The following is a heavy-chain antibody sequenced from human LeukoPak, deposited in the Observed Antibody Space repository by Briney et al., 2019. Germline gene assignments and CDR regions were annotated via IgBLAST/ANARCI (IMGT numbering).Heavy chain of an antibody. V-gene: IGHV4-39*01. J-gene: IGHJ3*02. CDR2: IYYSGSN. Sequence: SETLSLTCTVSGGSISSSSYYWGWIRQPPGKGLEWIGSIYYSGSNYYNPSLESRVTISVDTSNNQLSLKLSSVTAADTAVYYCARGFRIEVVYAQSGTFNIWGQGTMVTVSS. D-gene: IGHD2-8*02. CDR1: GGSISSSSYY. CDR3: ARGFRIEVVYAQSGTFNI.